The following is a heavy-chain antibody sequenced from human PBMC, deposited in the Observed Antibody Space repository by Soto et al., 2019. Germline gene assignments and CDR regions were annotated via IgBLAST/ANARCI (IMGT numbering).Heavy chain of an antibody. J-gene: IGHJ1*01. CDR2: ISGSGGST. D-gene: IGHD3-3*01. CDR1: GFTFSSYA. Sequence: GGSLRLSCTASGFTFSSYAMSWVRQAPGKGLEWVSAISGSGGSTYYADSVKGRFTISRDNSKNTLYLQMNSLRAEDTAVYYCVRWGLEWFDQYFQHWGQGTLVTVSS. CDR3: VRWGLEWFDQYFQH. V-gene: IGHV3-23*01.